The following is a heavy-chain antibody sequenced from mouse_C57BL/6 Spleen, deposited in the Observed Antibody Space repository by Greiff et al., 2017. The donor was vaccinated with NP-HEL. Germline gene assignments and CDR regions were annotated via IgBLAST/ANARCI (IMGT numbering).Heavy chain of an antibody. V-gene: IGHV1-82*01. CDR2: IYPGDGDT. Sequence: VQLQQSGPELVKPGASVKISCKASGYAFSSSWMNWVKQRPGKGLEWIGRIYPGDGDTNYNGKFKGKATLTADKSSSTAYMQLSSLTSEDSAVYFCAKTAQYYFDYWGQGTTLTVSS. D-gene: IGHD3-2*02. J-gene: IGHJ2*01. CDR1: GYAFSSSW. CDR3: AKTAQYYFDY.